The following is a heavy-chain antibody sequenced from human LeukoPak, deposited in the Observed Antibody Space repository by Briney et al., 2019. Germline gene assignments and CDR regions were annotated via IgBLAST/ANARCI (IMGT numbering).Heavy chain of an antibody. CDR1: GYTFTGYY. CDR3: AREILGLYDSSGYYYGLYAFDI. Sequence: VASVKVSCKASGYTFTGYYMHWVRQAPGQGLEWMRRINPNSGGTNYAQKFQGRVTMTRDTSISTAYMELSRLRSDDTAVYYCAREILGLYDSSGYYYGLYAFDIWGQGTMVTVSS. CDR2: INPNSGGT. V-gene: IGHV1-2*06. D-gene: IGHD3-22*01. J-gene: IGHJ3*02.